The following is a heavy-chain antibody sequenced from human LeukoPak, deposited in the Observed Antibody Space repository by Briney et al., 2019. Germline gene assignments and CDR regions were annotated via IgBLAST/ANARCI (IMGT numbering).Heavy chain of an antibody. CDR3: TTDLPRSTSCSHDY. CDR2: IKRDIDGGTT. V-gene: IGHV3-15*01. D-gene: IGHD2/OR15-2a*01. CDR1: GFTFSNSW. J-gene: IGHJ4*02. Sequence: GGSLRLSCAASGFTFSNSWMLWVRQAPGRGLEWVGRIKRDIDGGTTDYAAPVKGGFTITRDDSENTLYLQMNSLKTEDTAVYYCTTDLPRSTSCSHDYWGQGTQVTASS.